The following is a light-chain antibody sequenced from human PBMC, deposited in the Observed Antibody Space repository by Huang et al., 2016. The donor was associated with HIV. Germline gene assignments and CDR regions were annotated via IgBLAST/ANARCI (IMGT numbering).Light chain of an antibody. V-gene: IGKV1-5*03. CDR1: QNINTW. Sequence: DIQMTQSPSTLSASVGDRVTITCRASQNINTWLAWYQQKPWKAPDRLIYRASSLQVGVPSRFTGSGSGTEFTLTITSLQPDDLGTYYCQQYNTYLYTFGQGTKLEI. J-gene: IGKJ2*01. CDR3: QQYNTYLYT. CDR2: RAS.